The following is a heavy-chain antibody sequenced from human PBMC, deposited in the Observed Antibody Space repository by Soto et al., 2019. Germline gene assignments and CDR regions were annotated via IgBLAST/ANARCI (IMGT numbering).Heavy chain of an antibody. Sequence: PSETLSLTCTVSGGSISSYYWSWIRQPPEKGLEWIGYIYYSGSTNYNPSLKSRVTISVDTSKNQFSLNLSSVTAADTAVYYCAASVTYFDFWSGYYKVGDAFDIWGQGTMVTVSS. CDR1: GGSISSYY. V-gene: IGHV4-59*08. CDR3: AASVTYFDFWSGYYKVGDAFDI. D-gene: IGHD3-3*01. CDR2: IYYSGST. J-gene: IGHJ3*02.